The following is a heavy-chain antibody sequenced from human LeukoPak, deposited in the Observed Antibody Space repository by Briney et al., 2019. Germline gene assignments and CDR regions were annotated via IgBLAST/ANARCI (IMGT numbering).Heavy chain of an antibody. V-gene: IGHV6-1*01. CDR3: ARDLYYYDSSGYYYDNLVGY. CDR2: TYYRSKWYN. CDR1: GDSVSSNSAA. J-gene: IGHJ4*02. Sequence: SQTLSLTCAISGDSVSSNSAAWNWIRQSPSRGLEWLGRTYYRSKWYNDYAVSVKSRITINPDTSKNQFSLQLNSVTPEDTAVYYCARDLYYYDSSGYYYDNLVGYWGQGTLVTVSS. D-gene: IGHD3-22*01.